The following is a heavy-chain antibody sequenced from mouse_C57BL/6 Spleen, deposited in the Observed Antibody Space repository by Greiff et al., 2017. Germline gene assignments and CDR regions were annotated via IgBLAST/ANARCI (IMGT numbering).Heavy chain of an antibody. CDR3: TRLWWCAY. CDR2: IDPETGGT. Sequence: QVQLKESGAELVRPGASVTLSCKASGYTFTDYEMHWVKQTHVHGLEWIGAIDPETGGTAYNQKFKVKAILTAAKAASTAYIELRSLTSEDSAVYYCTRLWWCAYWGQGTLVTVSA. V-gene: IGHV1-15*01. CDR1: GYTFTDYE. J-gene: IGHJ3*01.